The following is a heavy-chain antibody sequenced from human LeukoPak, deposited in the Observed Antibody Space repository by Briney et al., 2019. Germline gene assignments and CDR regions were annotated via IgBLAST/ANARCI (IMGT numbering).Heavy chain of an antibody. CDR1: GFTFNTYW. CDR2: IDGEGSST. V-gene: IGHV3-74*01. D-gene: IGHD3-10*01. J-gene: IGHJ4*02. Sequence: GGSLRLSCAASGFTFNTYWMYWVRQAPGKGLVWVSRIDGEGSSTTYADSVRGRFTISRDNAKNTLYLQMNSLRAEDTAVYYCARGYSGSGRSYWGQGTLVTVSS. CDR3: ARGYSGSGRSY.